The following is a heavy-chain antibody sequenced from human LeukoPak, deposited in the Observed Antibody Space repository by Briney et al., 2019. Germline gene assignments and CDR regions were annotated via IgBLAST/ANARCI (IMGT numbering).Heavy chain of an antibody. CDR2: IYYSGST. CDR3: ARVTGYMIEDYFDY. D-gene: IGHD3-22*01. J-gene: IGHJ4*02. CDR1: GCSLNCYY. Sequence: PSGALSLPCTGSGCSLNCYYWSWTRPPPGKGLEWIGYIYYSGSTNYNPSLKSRVTISVDTSKNQFSLRLSSVTAADTAVYYCARVTGYMIEDYFDYWGQGTLVTVSS. V-gene: IGHV4-59*01.